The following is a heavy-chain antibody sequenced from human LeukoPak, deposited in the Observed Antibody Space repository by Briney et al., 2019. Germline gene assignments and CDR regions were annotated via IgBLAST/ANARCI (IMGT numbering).Heavy chain of an antibody. CDR1: GFTFSSYG. CDR3: AKYYYYGSGSYYNHFDY. V-gene: IGHV3-23*01. CDR2: ISGSGGST. Sequence: QPGGTLRLSCAASGFTFSSYGMSWVRQAPGKGLEWVSAISGSGGSTYYADSVKGRFTISRDNSKNTLYLQMNSLRAEDTAIYYCAKYYYYGSGSYYNHFDYWGQGTLVTVSS. D-gene: IGHD3-10*01. J-gene: IGHJ4*02.